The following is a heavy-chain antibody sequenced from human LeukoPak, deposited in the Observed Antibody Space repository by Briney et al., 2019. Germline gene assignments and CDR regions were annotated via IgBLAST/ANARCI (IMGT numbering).Heavy chain of an antibody. J-gene: IGHJ3*02. CDR1: GFTFSSYE. CDR2: ISSSGSTI. Sequence: PGGSLRLSCAASGFTFSSYEMNWVRQAPGKGLEWVSYISSSGSTIYYADSVRGRFTISRDNAKNSLFLQMNNLRVEDTAVYYCVRGSTAAQGAFDIWGQGTMVTVSS. D-gene: IGHD5/OR15-5a*01. CDR3: VRGSTAAQGAFDI. V-gene: IGHV3-48*03.